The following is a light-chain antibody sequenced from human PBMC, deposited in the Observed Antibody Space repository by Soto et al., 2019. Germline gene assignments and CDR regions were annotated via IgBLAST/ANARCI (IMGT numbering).Light chain of an antibody. Sequence: QSALAQPASVSGSPGQSITISCTGTSSDVGTYNLVSWYQQYPDKAPRLIIYEVTKRPSGVSNRFSGSKSGTMASLTISGLQAEDEATYYCCSYTGLNTWVFGGGTQLTVL. CDR3: CSYTGLNTWV. V-gene: IGLV2-23*02. J-gene: IGLJ3*02. CDR1: SSDVGTYNL. CDR2: EVT.